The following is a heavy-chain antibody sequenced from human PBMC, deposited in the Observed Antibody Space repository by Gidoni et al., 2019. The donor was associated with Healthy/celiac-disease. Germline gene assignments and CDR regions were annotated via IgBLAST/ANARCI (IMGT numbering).Heavy chain of an antibody. D-gene: IGHD1-7*01. CDR3: TRTPGITGTTNWFDP. CDR1: GFTFRGSG. Sequence: EVQLVESGGGLVQPGGSLKLSCAASGFTFRGSGMHWVRQASGKGLEWVGRIRSKANSYATAYAASVKGRFTISRDDSKNTAYLQMNSLKTEDTAVYYCTRTPGITGTTNWFDPWGQGTLVTVSS. CDR2: IRSKANSYAT. J-gene: IGHJ5*02. V-gene: IGHV3-73*02.